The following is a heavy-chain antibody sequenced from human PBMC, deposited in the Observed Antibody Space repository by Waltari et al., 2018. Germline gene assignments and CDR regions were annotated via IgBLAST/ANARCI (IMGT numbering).Heavy chain of an antibody. V-gene: IGHV4-39*07. J-gene: IGHJ3*02. D-gene: IGHD6-19*01. CDR1: VGSISTSSYY. Sequence: QLQLQESGPGLVKPSETLSLTCTVSVGSISTSSYYWGWIRPPPGKGLEWIGSIYYSGSTYYNPSLKSRVTISVDTSKNQFSLKLSSVTAADTAVYYCARDGSVGQWLYAFDIWGQGTMVTVSS. CDR2: IYYSGST. CDR3: ARDGSVGQWLYAFDI.